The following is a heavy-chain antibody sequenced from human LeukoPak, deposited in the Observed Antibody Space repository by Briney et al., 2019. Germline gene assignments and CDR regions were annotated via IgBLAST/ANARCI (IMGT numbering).Heavy chain of an antibody. V-gene: IGHV3-21*01. CDR2: ISSSSSYI. J-gene: IGHJ4*02. CDR1: GFTFSSYS. Sequence: GGSLRLSCAASGFTFSSYSMNWVRQAPGKGLEWVSSISSSSSYIYYADSVKGRFAISRDNAKNSLYLQMNSLRAEDTAVYYCAKRGEDIVVVPAAPGHFDYWGQGTLVTVSS. D-gene: IGHD2-2*01. CDR3: AKRGEDIVVVPAAPGHFDY.